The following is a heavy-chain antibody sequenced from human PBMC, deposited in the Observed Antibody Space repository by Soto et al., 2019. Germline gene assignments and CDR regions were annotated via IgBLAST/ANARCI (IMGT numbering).Heavy chain of an antibody. Sequence: QVQLVQSGAEVKRPGASVKVSCKASGYTFTSYGISWVRQAPGQGLEWMGWISAYNGNTNYAQKLQGRVTMTTDTSPSKAYLELRSLRSDHTGGYYCAGDWDNNPPPDYWGQGTLVTVSS. J-gene: IGHJ4*02. D-gene: IGHD1-20*01. CDR2: ISAYNGNT. CDR3: AGDWDNNPPPDY. V-gene: IGHV1-18*01. CDR1: GYTFTSYG.